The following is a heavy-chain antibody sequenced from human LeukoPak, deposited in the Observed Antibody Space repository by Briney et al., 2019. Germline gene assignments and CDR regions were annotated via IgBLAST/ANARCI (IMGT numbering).Heavy chain of an antibody. V-gene: IGHV3-7*01. J-gene: IGHJ6*03. CDR3: ARSPCTRYSGYDLDFLYDYYYMDV. CDR1: GFTFSNSW. D-gene: IGHD5-12*01. Sequence: PGGSLRLSCAASGFTFSNSWMSWVRQAPGKGLEWVANIIQDGSARYYVDSVKGRFTISRDNADNSLYLQMNSLRAEDTAVYYCARSPCTRYSGYDLDFLYDYYYMDVWGKGTTVTVSS. CDR2: IIQDGSAR.